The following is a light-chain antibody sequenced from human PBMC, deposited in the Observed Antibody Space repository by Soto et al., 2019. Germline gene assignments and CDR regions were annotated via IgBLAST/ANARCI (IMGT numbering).Light chain of an antibody. CDR1: SSDVGFYNF. J-gene: IGLJ1*01. V-gene: IGLV2-8*01. Sequence: QSALTQPPSSSGSPGQSLTISCPGTSSDVGFYNFVSWYQQRPGQAPKLVIYEVTKRPSGVPDRFSGSKSGSTASLTVSGLQADDEADYYCASYAGTRLFVFGSGTKGNVL. CDR2: EVT. CDR3: ASYAGTRLFV.